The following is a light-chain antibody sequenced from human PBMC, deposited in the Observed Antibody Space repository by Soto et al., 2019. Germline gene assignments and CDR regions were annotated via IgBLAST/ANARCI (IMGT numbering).Light chain of an antibody. V-gene: IGLV2-14*01. CDR2: EVT. Sequence: LTQPASVSGSPGQSITISCTGTSSDVGGYDYVSWYQLHPGKAPKLMVYEVTNRPSGVSNRFSGSKSGNTASLTISGLQAEDEADYFCSSYSISTAYVFGTGTKVTVL. J-gene: IGLJ1*01. CDR1: SSDVGGYDY. CDR3: SSYSISTAYV.